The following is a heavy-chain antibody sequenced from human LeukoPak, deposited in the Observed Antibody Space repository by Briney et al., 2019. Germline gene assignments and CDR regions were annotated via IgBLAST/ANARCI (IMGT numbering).Heavy chain of an antibody. V-gene: IGHV3-74*01. Sequence: GGSLRLSCAASGFTFSSYSMNWVRQAPGKGLVWVSRINSDGSTTSYADSVKGRFTISRDNAKNTLYLQMNSLRAEDTAVYYCARRSAAKDAFDIWGQGTMVTVSS. CDR2: INSDGSTT. CDR1: GFTFSSYS. J-gene: IGHJ3*02. CDR3: ARRSAAKDAFDI. D-gene: IGHD6-25*01.